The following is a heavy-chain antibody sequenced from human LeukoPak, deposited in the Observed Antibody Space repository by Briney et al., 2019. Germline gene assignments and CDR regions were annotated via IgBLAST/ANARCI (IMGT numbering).Heavy chain of an antibody. Sequence: SETLSLTCTVSGGSISSSSYYWGWIRQPPGKGLEWIGSIYYSGSSYYNPSLKSRVTISIDTSKNQFSLNLSSVTAADTAAYYCTRDEDYVWGSYRPFDYWGQGTLVTVSS. D-gene: IGHD3-16*02. J-gene: IGHJ4*02. CDR3: TRDEDYVWGSYRPFDY. CDR1: GGSISSSSYY. V-gene: IGHV4-39*07. CDR2: IYYSGSS.